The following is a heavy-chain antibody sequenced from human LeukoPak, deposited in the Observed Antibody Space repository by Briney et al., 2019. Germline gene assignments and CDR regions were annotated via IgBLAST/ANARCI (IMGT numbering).Heavy chain of an antibody. D-gene: IGHD6-13*01. CDR1: GGSFSGYY. CDR3: ARGLGRGSWYTDC. V-gene: IGHV4-34*01. J-gene: IGHJ4*02. CDR2: INHSGST. Sequence: PSETLSLTCAVYGGSFSGYYWSWIRQPPGKGLEWIGEINHSGSTNYNPSLKSRVTISVDTSKNQFSLKLSSVTAADTAVYYCARGLGRGSWYTDCRGQGTLVTVSS.